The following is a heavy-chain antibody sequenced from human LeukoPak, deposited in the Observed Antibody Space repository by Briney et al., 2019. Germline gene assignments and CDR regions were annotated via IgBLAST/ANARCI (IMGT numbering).Heavy chain of an antibody. CDR2: INPSGGST. Sequence: ASVKVSCKASGYTFTSYYMHWVRQAPGQGLEWMGIINPSGGSTSYAQKFQGRVTVTRDTSTSTVYMELSSLRSEDTAVYYCAREGSWRYFDWLSSAPPTDNWFDPWGQGTLVTVSS. J-gene: IGHJ5*02. D-gene: IGHD3-9*01. CDR1: GYTFTSYY. V-gene: IGHV1-46*01. CDR3: AREGSWRYFDWLSSAPPTDNWFDP.